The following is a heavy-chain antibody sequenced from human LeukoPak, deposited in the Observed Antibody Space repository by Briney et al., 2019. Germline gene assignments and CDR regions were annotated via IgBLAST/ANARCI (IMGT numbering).Heavy chain of an antibody. D-gene: IGHD3-22*01. CDR3: ATPQGSYYYDSSGYSPFDY. J-gene: IGHJ4*02. V-gene: IGHV1-2*06. Sequence: ASVKVSCKASGYTFTSYGISWVRQAPGQGLEWMGRINPNSGGTNYAQKFQGRVTMTRDTSISTAYMELSRLRSDDTAVYYCATPQGSYYYDSSGYSPFDYWGQGTLVTVSS. CDR1: GYTFTSYG. CDR2: INPNSGGT.